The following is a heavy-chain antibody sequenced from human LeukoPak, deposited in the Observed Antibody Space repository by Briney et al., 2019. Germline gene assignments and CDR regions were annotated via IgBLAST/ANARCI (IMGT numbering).Heavy chain of an antibody. V-gene: IGHV1-2*02. CDR1: GGTFSSYA. CDR2: IDPKNGDT. CDR3: ARLSAL. Sequence: ASVKVSCKASGGTFSSYAISWVRQAPGQGLEWMGWIDPKNGDTKYAQRSQGRLTISMDTSIDTVYMELSSLRYDDTAVYYCARLSALWGQGTLVTVSS. J-gene: IGHJ4*02.